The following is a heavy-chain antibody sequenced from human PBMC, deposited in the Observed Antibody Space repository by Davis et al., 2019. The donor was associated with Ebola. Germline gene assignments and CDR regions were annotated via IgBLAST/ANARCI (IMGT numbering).Heavy chain of an antibody. CDR1: GFTFSSYS. D-gene: IGHD5-24*01. CDR2: IYSGGST. CDR3: ARGVSRDGYNYRWYFDY. J-gene: IGHJ4*02. Sequence: GESLKISCAASGFTFSSYSMNWVRQAPGKGLEWVSVIYSGGSTYYADSVKGRFTISRDNSKNTLYLQMNSLRAEDTAVYYCARGVSRDGYNYRWYFDYWGQGTLVTVSS. V-gene: IGHV3-66*01.